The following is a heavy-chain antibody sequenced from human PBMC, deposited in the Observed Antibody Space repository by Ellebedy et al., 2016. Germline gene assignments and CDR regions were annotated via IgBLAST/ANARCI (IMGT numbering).Heavy chain of an antibody. CDR1: GYTFTSYG. J-gene: IGHJ4*02. D-gene: IGHD3-22*01. CDR3: ARDPYSSWDGYYDSSGYSTIGFDY. Sequence: ASVKVSCXASGYTFTSYGISWVRQAPGQGLEWMGWISAYNGNTNYAQKLQGRVTMTTDTSTSTAYMELRSLRSDDTAVYYCARDPYSSWDGYYDSSGYSTIGFDYWGQGTLVTVSS. CDR2: ISAYNGNT. V-gene: IGHV1-18*01.